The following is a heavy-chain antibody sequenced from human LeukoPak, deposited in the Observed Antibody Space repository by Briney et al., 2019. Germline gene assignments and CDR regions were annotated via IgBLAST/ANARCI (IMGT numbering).Heavy chain of an antibody. CDR3: ARQRDRSGYYGDFDY. J-gene: IGHJ4*02. Sequence: SETLSLTCTVSGDSITRSSYYWGWIRQPPGKGLEWIASIYYSENTYYNPSLKSRVTISVGTVRNEVSIELSSLTAADTAVYYCARQRDRSGYYGDFDYWGQGTLVTVSS. D-gene: IGHD3-22*01. CDR1: GDSITRSSYY. V-gene: IGHV4-39*01. CDR2: IYYSENT.